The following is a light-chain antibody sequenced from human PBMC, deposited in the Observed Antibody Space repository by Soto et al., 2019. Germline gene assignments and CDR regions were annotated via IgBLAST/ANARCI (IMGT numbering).Light chain of an antibody. J-gene: IGLJ1*01. V-gene: IGLV1-40*01. CDR3: QSYNSSLSGYV. Sequence: QSVLTQPPSVSGSPGQRVTISCTGSSSNIGAGYDVHWYQQLPGTAPKLLIYDNNNRPSGVPVRFSGSKSGTSAFLAITGLEAEDEADYYCQSYNSSLSGYVFGTGTKLTVL. CDR2: DNN. CDR1: SSNIGAGYD.